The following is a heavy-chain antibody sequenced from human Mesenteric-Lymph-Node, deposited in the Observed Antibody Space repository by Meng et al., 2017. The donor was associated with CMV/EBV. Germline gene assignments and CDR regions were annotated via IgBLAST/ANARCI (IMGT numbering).Heavy chain of an antibody. J-gene: IGHJ4*02. Sequence: QLRGPHGSACLFKSPRYLSVTCAGYGGSFSGYYGNWIRRSPEKGLEWLGEINHSGRTTYNPSFTSRIIISVDTSTNQISLNISSVTAADTAVYYCARGSSYDILTGYFDYWGQGALVTVSS. V-gene: IGHV4-34*02. CDR1: GGSFSGYY. CDR2: INHSGRT. D-gene: IGHD3-9*01. CDR3: ARGSSYDILTGYFDY.